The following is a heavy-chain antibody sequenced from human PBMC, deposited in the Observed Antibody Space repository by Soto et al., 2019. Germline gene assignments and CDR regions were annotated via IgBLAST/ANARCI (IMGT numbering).Heavy chain of an antibody. J-gene: IGHJ6*02. V-gene: IGHV2-26*01. CDR3: ARIIKVVVVAATYSYQYYYGMDV. CDR2: IFSNDEK. CDR1: GFSLSNARMG. Sequence: SGPTLVNPTETLTLTCTVSGFSLSNARMGVSWIRQPPGKALEWLAHIFSNDEKSYSTSLKSRLTISKDTSKSQVVLTMTNMDPVDTATYYCARIIKVVVVAATYSYQYYYGMDVWGQGTTVTVSS. D-gene: IGHD2-15*01.